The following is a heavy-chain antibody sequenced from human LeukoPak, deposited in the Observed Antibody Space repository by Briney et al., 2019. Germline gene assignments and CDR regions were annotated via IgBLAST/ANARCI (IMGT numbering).Heavy chain of an antibody. Sequence: GGSLRLSCAASGFTFSSYWMSSVRQAPGKWLEWVANIKQDGSEKYYVDSVKGRFTISRDNAKNSLYLQMNSLRAEDTAVYYCARDWYDFWSGYRYYYYYYMDVGGKGTTVTVSS. D-gene: IGHD3-3*01. CDR2: IKQDGSEK. CDR1: GFTFSSYW. J-gene: IGHJ6*03. V-gene: IGHV3-7*01. CDR3: ARDWYDFWSGYRYYYYYYMDV.